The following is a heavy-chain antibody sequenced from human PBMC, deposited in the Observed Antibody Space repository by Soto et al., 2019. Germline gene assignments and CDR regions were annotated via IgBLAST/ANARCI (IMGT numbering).Heavy chain of an antibody. Sequence: QVQLQESGPGLVKPSQTLSLTCTVSGGSISSGGYYWSWIRQHPGKVLEWIGYIYYSGSTYYNPSLKSRVTISVDTSKNQFSLKLSSVTAADTAVYYCARGQLEGLVSRYYFDYWGQGTLVTVSS. CDR2: IYYSGST. CDR1: GGSISSGGYY. V-gene: IGHV4-31*03. J-gene: IGHJ4*02. D-gene: IGHD1-1*01. CDR3: ARGQLEGLVSRYYFDY.